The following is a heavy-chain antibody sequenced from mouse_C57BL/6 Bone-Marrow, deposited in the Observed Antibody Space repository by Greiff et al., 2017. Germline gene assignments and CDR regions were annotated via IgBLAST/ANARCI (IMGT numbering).Heavy chain of an antibody. J-gene: IGHJ2*01. D-gene: IGHD2-3*01. Sequence: VQLQQSGPELVKPGASVKISCKASGYTFTDYYMNWVKQSHGKSLEWIGDINPNNGGTSYNQKFKGKATLTVDKSSSTAYMELRSLTSEDSAVYYCARWRIYDGYYGWGQGTTLTVSS. CDR3: ARWRIYDGYYG. V-gene: IGHV1-26*01. CDR1: GYTFTDYY. CDR2: INPNNGGT.